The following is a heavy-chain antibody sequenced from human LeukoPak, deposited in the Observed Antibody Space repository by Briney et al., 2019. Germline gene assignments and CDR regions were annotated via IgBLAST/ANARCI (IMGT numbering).Heavy chain of an antibody. V-gene: IGHV3-23*01. Sequence: GGSLRLSCAASGFTFSSYAMSWVRQAPGKGLEWVSAISGSGGSTYYADSVKGRFTISRDNSKNTLYLQMNSLRAEDTAVYYCAKGWFSDCSSTSCSADNFDYWGQGTLVTVSS. J-gene: IGHJ4*02. CDR1: GFTFSSYA. D-gene: IGHD2-2*01. CDR3: AKGWFSDCSSTSCSADNFDY. CDR2: ISGSGGST.